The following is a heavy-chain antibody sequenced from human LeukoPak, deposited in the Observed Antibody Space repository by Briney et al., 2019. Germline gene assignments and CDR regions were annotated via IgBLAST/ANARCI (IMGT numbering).Heavy chain of an antibody. Sequence: ASVKVTCKVSGYTLTELSMHWVRQAPGKGLEWMGGFDPEDGETIYAQKFQGRVTMTEDTSTDTAYMELSSLRSEDTAVYYCATTSIAAPDSPPFDYWGQGTLVTVSS. J-gene: IGHJ4*02. CDR2: FDPEDGET. CDR3: ATTSIAAPDSPPFDY. V-gene: IGHV1-24*01. CDR1: GYTLTELS. D-gene: IGHD6-6*01.